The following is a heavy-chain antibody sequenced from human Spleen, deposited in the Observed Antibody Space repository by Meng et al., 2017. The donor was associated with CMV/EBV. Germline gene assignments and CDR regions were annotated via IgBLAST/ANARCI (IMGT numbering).Heavy chain of an antibody. Sequence: GYIFTGYVMNWVRQAPGQGLEWMGWIDPKSGGINYAQKFQGRVTMTRDTSISTAYMELSRLRSDDTAVYYCARDYSSTTYGDNWFDPWGQGTLVTVSS. D-gene: IGHD6-13*01. CDR2: IDPKSGGI. CDR3: ARDYSSTTYGDNWFDP. J-gene: IGHJ5*02. V-gene: IGHV1-2*02. CDR1: GYIFTGYV.